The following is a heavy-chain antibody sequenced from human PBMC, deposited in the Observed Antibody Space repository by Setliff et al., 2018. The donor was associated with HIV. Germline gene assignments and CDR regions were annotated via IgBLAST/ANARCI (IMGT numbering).Heavy chain of an antibody. D-gene: IGHD5-12*01. Sequence: ASVKVSCKASGYTFSSYGINWVRQAPGQGLEWMGWISGYNGKTHYAQKIQGRVTMTTDTTDTSTSTAYMEVRSLRSDDTAVYYCARAYSNKDWFDPWGQGTLVTVSS. CDR1: GYTFSSYG. CDR3: ARAYSNKDWFDP. J-gene: IGHJ5*02. V-gene: IGHV1-18*01. CDR2: ISGYNGKT.